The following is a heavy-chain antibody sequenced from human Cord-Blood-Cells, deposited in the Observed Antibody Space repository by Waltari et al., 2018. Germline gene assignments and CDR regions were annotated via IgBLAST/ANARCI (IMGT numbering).Heavy chain of an antibody. CDR1: GGSISSSSYY. D-gene: IGHD4-4*01. J-gene: IGHJ5*02. Sequence: QLQLQESGPGLVKPSETLSLTCTVSGGSISSSSYYWGWIRQPPGKGLEWIGSIYYSWSTYYNPSLKIRFNISVDTSKNQFSLKLSSVTAADTAVYYCARHSVTVTSWFDPWGQGTLVTVSS. V-gene: IGHV4-39*01. CDR3: ARHSVTVTSWFDP. CDR2: IYYSWST.